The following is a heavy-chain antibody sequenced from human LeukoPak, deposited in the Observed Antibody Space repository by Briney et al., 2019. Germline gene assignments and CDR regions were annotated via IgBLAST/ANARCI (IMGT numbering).Heavy chain of an antibody. Sequence: SQTLSLTCAISGDSVSSNSAAWNWIRQSPSRGLEWLGRTYYRSKWYNDYAVSVKSRITINPDTSKNQFSLQLNSVTPEDTAVYYCARVHYYDSSGYYSENGYFGYWGQGTLVTVSS. CDR3: ARVHYYDSSGYYSENGYFGY. CDR2: TYYRSKWYN. CDR1: GDSVSSNSAA. J-gene: IGHJ4*02. V-gene: IGHV6-1*01. D-gene: IGHD3-22*01.